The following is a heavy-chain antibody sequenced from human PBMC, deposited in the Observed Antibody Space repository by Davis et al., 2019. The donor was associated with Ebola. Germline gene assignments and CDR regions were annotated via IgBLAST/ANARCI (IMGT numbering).Heavy chain of an antibody. CDR3: ARDPFPGPT. CDR2: VSTYDNTS. Sequence: ASVKVSCKTSGYTFSSYGITWVRQAPGQGLQWVGWVSTYDNTSRPAQSLQGRLTLTKDTSTSTAFLELRSLRLDDTAIYYCARDPFPGPTWGRGTLVTVSS. CDR1: GYTFSSYG. J-gene: IGHJ4*02. V-gene: IGHV1-18*01.